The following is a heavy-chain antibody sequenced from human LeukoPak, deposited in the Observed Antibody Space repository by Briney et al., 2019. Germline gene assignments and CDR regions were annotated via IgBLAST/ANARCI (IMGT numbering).Heavy chain of an antibody. V-gene: IGHV1-18*01. CDR3: ARDQESSPVVPAAFNFDY. D-gene: IGHD2-2*01. CDR2: ISAYNGNT. CDR1: GYTFTSYG. J-gene: IGHJ4*02. Sequence: ASVKVSCKASGYTFTSYGISWVRQAPGQGLEWMGWISAYNGNTNYAQKLQGRVTMTTDTSTSTAYMELRSLRSDDTAVYYCARDQESSPVVPAAFNFDYWGQGTLVTVSS.